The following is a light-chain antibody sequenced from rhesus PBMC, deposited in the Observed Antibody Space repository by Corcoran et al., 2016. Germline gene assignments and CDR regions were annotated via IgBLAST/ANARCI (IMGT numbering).Light chain of an antibody. CDR3: QHYYSTPWT. V-gene: IGKV1-21*01. CDR1: QGITND. Sequence: DIQMTQSPSSLSASVGDRVTITCRASQGITNDLVWYQQKPGDSPKLLIYGASSLQSGIPSRFSGSGSGTDFTLTISSLQPEDFATYYCQHYYSTPWTFGQGTEVEIK. CDR2: GAS. J-gene: IGKJ1*01.